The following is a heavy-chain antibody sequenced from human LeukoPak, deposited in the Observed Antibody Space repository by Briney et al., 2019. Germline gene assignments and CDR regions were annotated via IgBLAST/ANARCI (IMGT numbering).Heavy chain of an antibody. CDR2: IYYSGRT. CDR3: ARHAEESFDAFDI. CDR1: GGSISSGAYY. V-gene: IGHV4-30-4*01. D-gene: IGHD1-26*01. Sequence: SQTLSLTCTVSGGSISSGAYYWSWIRQPPGKGLEWIGYIYYSGRTYYKPSLRSRVTISVDRSRNQFSLKLTSVTAADTAGYYCARHAEESFDAFDIWGQGIMVTVSS. J-gene: IGHJ3*02.